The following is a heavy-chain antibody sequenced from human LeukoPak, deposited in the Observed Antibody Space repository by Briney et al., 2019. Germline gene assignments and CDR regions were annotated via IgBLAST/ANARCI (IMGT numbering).Heavy chain of an antibody. D-gene: IGHD3-22*01. Sequence: SVKVSCKASGGTFSSYAISWVRQAPGQGLEWMGGIIPIFGTANYAQKFQGRVTITADESTSTAYMELSSLRSEDTAVYYCARSPDYYYDSSGFGYWGQGTLVTVSS. CDR1: GGTFSSYA. V-gene: IGHV1-69*13. J-gene: IGHJ4*02. CDR2: IIPIFGTA. CDR3: ARSPDYYYDSSGFGY.